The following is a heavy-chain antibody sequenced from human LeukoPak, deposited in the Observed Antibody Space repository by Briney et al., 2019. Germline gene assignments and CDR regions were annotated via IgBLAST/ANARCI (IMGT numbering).Heavy chain of an antibody. CDR2: VSGRDDST. CDR3: AKCGDYDILTGYYDPDY. V-gene: IGHV3-23*01. CDR1: GFTFSNYA. J-gene: IGHJ4*02. Sequence: PGASLRLSCAASGFTFSNYAMYWVRQAPGKGLEWVSAVSGRDDSTYYADSVKGRFTISRDTSKNTLYLQMNSLRAEDTAVYYCAKCGDYDILTGYYDPDYWGQGTLVTVSS. D-gene: IGHD3-9*01.